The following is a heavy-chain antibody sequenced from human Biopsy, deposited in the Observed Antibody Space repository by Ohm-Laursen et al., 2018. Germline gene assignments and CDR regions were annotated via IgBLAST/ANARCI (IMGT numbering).Heavy chain of an antibody. J-gene: IGHJ1*01. CDR3: ARGSNEYGGLYFPH. V-gene: IGHV4-59*11. CDR1: GGSFTGHY. CDR2: ISHTGYT. Sequence: GTLSLTCAVSGGSFTGHYWSWIRQPPGKGLEWIGHISHTGYTSYKSSLKSRVTISLDTSRKHFSLRLTSLAAADTAVYYCARGSNEYGGLYFPHWGQGTLVTVSS. D-gene: IGHD4-23*01.